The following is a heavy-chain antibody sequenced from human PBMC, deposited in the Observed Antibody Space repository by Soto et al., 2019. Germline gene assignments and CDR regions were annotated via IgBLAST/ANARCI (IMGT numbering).Heavy chain of an antibody. V-gene: IGHV4-38-2*01. CDR2: IYHSGST. CDR1: GYSISSGYY. Sequence: PAETLSLTCAVSGYSISSGYYLVLIRDTPGKGLEWIASIYHSGSTYYNPSLKSRVTISVDTSKNQFSLKLTSVTAADTAVYYCARGAATVTPGWFDPWGQGIMVTSPQ. CDR3: ARGAATVTPGWFDP. J-gene: IGHJ5*02. D-gene: IGHD4-17*01.